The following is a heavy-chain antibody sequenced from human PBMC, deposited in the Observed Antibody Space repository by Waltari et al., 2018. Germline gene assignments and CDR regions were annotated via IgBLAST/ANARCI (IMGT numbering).Heavy chain of an antibody. J-gene: IGHJ4*02. CDR3: ARLSEV. Sequence: QVHLVQSGPEVRKPGASVKLSCKTSGYIFIDYYMHWVRQGPGQGLEWMGWINPKTGATFLAQKFQGRPTVTSDTSSGTVYMELSGLNFDDAAMYYCARLSEVWGQGTLVTVSS. CDR1: GYIFIDYY. V-gene: IGHV1-2*02. CDR2: INPKTGAT.